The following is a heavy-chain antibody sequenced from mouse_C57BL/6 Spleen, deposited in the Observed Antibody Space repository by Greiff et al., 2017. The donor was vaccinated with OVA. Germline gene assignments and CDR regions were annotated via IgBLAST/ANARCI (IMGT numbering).Heavy chain of an antibody. J-gene: IGHJ3*01. CDR1: GFTFSSYG. Sequence: EVMLVESGGDLVKPGGSLKLSCAASGFTFSSYGMSWVRQTPDKRLEWVATISSGGSYTYYPDSVKGRFTLSRDNAKNTLYLQMSSLKSEDTAMYYCARHGEVPPFAYWGQGTLVTVSA. CDR2: ISSGGSYT. V-gene: IGHV5-6*01. D-gene: IGHD2-14*01. CDR3: ARHGEVPPFAY.